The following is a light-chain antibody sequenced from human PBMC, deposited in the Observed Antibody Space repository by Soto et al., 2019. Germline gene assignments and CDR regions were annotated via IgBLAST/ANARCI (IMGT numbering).Light chain of an antibody. CDR2: DAS. V-gene: IGKV3-11*01. CDR1: QSVSSY. Sequence: EIVLTQSPATLSLSPGERATLSCRASQSVSSYLAWYQQKPGQAPRLLIYDASNRATGIPARFSGSGSGTDFTLTISSLEPEDFAVYYCQQRSNWPTFGQGTRLYIK. J-gene: IGKJ5*01. CDR3: QQRSNWPT.